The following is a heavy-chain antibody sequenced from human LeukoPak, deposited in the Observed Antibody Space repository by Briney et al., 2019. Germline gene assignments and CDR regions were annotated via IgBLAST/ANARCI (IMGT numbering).Heavy chain of an antibody. CDR2: IYYSGST. Sequence: SETLSLTCAVYGGSFSGYYWSWIRQPPGKGLEWIGYIYYSGSTYYNPSLKSRVTISVDTSKNQFSLKLSSVTAADTAVYYCARDRMYYYDSSGYEFGGWYFDLWGRGTLVTVSS. J-gene: IGHJ2*01. D-gene: IGHD3-22*01. CDR1: GGSFSGYY. V-gene: IGHV4-30-4*08. CDR3: ARDRMYYYDSSGYEFGGWYFDL.